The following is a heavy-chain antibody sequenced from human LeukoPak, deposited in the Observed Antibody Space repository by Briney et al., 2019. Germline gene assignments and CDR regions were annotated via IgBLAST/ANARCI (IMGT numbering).Heavy chain of an antibody. D-gene: IGHD6-13*01. J-gene: IGHJ3*02. CDR2: ISSSSSYI. CDR3: ARDPGAAGAFDI. CDR1: GFTFSSYE. V-gene: IGHV3-21*05. Sequence: PGGSLRLSCAASGFTFSSYEMNWVRQAPGKGLEWVSYISSSSSYIYYADSVKGRFTISRDNAKNSLYLQMNSLRAEDTAVYYCARDPGAAGAFDIWGQGTMVTVSS.